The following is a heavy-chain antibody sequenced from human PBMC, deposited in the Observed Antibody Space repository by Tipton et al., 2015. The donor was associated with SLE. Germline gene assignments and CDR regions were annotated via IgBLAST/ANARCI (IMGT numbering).Heavy chain of an antibody. CDR2: IHYSGTT. V-gene: IGHV4-39*07. CDR3: ARDRAICTRTTCYGDTWFDP. D-gene: IGHD2-2*01. CDR1: GGSISNSDYF. Sequence: TLSLTCTVSGGSISNSDYFWGWVRQSPEKGLEWIGIIHYSGTTYYNPSLKSRVTISVDTSKNQFSLKVNSLTAADTAVYYCARDRAICTRTTCYGDTWFDPWGQRTLVTVSS. J-gene: IGHJ5*02.